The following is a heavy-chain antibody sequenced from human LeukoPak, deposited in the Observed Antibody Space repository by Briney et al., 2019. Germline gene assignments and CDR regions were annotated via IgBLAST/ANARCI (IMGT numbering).Heavy chain of an antibody. V-gene: IGHV4-28*03. J-gene: IGHJ4*02. CDR2: IYTSGST. CDR3: ARAYSSSWYYFDY. Sequence: ETLSLTCAVSSYSISSNNWWGWIRQPSGKGLEWIGRIYTSGSTNYNPSLKSRVTMSVDTSKNQFSLKLISVTAADTAVYYCARAYSSSWYYFDYWGQGTLVTVSS. D-gene: IGHD6-13*01. CDR1: SYSISSNNW.